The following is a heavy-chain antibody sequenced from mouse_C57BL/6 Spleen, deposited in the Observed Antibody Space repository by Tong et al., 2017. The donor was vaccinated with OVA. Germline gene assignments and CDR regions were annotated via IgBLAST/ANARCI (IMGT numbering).Heavy chain of an antibody. Sequence: EVQLQESGPELVKPGASVKMSCKASGYTFTDYNMHWVKQSHGKSLEWIGYINPNNGGTSYNQKFKGKATLTVNKSSSTAYIELRSLTSEDSAVYYCARTTPTLGGDYWGQGTTLTVSS. CDR3: ARTTPTLGGDY. CDR2: INPNNGGT. V-gene: IGHV1-22*01. J-gene: IGHJ2*01. CDR1: GYTFTDYN. D-gene: IGHD2-14*01.